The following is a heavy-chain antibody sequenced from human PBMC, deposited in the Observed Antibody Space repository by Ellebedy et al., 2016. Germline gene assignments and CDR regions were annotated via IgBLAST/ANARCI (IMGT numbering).Heavy chain of an antibody. D-gene: IGHD4-17*01. CDR2: ISTSGGRT. CDR1: GFTFNSHA. J-gene: IGHJ4*02. CDR3: VKEGEGGDYKSHFQY. Sequence: GGSLRLSCAASGFTFNSHAMSWVRQTPPKGLEWVSAISTSGGRTYYADSVKGRFTVPRENSKNLVYLQLNSLTAEDTAVYYWVKEGEGGDYKSHFQYWGQGSLVTVSS. V-gene: IGHV3-23*01.